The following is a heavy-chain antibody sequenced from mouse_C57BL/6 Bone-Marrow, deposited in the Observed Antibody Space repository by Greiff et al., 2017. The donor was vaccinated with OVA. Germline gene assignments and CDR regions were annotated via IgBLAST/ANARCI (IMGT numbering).Heavy chain of an antibody. CDR3: ARLWYYGSSVAY. Sequence: QVQLKESGPELVKPGASVKISCKASGYAFSSSWMNWVKRRPGKGLEWIGRIYPGDGDTNYNGKFKGKATLTADKSSSTAYMQLSSLTSEDSAVYFCARLWYYGSSVAYWGQGTLVTVSA. V-gene: IGHV1-82*01. CDR1: GYAFSSSW. D-gene: IGHD1-1*01. CDR2: IYPGDGDT. J-gene: IGHJ3*01.